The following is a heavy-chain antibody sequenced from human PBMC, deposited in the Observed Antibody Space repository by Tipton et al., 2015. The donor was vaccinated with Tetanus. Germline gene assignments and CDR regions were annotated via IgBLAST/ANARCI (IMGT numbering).Heavy chain of an antibody. J-gene: IGHJ5*02. CDR3: ARLAVAGWFDP. CDR1: GGSISSGGYY. CDR2: TYYSGST. V-gene: IGHV4-31*03. Sequence: LRLSCTVSGGSISSGGYYWSWIRQHPGKGLEWIGYTYYSGSTYYNPSLKSRVTISVDTSKNQFSLKLSSVTAADTAVYYCARLAVAGWFDPWGQGTLVTVSS. D-gene: IGHD6-19*01.